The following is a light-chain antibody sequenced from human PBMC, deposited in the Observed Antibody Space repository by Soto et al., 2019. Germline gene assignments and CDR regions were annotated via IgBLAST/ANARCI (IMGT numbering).Light chain of an antibody. CDR3: QSYDSSTWV. J-gene: IGLJ3*02. Sequence: NFLLTQAHSVSDSPGKTVTISCTRSSGSIASNYVQWYQQCPDSAPTTVIYEDNQRPSGVPDRFSGSIDSSSNSASLTISGLKTEDEADYYCQSYDSSTWVFGGGTKLTVL. V-gene: IGLV6-57*04. CDR1: SGSIASNY. CDR2: EDN.